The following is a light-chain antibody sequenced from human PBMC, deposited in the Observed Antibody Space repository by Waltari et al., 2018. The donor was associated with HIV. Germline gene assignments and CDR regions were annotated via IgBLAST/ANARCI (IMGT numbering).Light chain of an antibody. Sequence: QSLLTQPPSVSAAPGQKVTISCSGTTSNIGNGFVSWYQQLPGTAPKLLIYANDKRPSGLPDRVSGSQSGTSATLDITGLQTGDEADYYCGTWDTSLYSYVFATGSKVTVL. CDR2: AND. CDR1: TSNIGNGF. V-gene: IGLV1-51*01. CDR3: GTWDTSLYSYV. J-gene: IGLJ1*01.